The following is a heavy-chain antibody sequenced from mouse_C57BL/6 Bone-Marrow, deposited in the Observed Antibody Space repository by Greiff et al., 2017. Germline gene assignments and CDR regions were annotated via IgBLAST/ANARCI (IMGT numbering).Heavy chain of an antibody. CDR2: IYPGSGST. CDR1: GYTFTSYW. D-gene: IGHD1-1*01. CDR3: ARGGSYYDGPEAY. Sequence: QVQLQQPGAELVKPGASVKMSCKASGYTFTSYWITWVKQRPGQGLEWLGDIYPGSGSTTYNEKFKSKATLTVDTSSSTAYMQLSSVTSEDSAVYYCARGGSYYDGPEAYWGQGTLVTGSA. V-gene: IGHV1-55*01. J-gene: IGHJ3*01.